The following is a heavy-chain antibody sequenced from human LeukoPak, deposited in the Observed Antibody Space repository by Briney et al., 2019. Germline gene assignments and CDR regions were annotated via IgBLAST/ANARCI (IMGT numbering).Heavy chain of an antibody. CDR1: GGSFSGYY. Sequence: SETLSLTCAVYGGSFSGYYWSWIRQPPGKGLEWIGEINHSGSTNYNPSLKSRVTISVDTSKNQFSLKLSSVTAADTAAYYYARRRYDILTGYYRYWGQGTLVTVSS. J-gene: IGHJ4*02. CDR2: INHSGST. D-gene: IGHD3-9*01. CDR3: ARRRYDILTGYYRY. V-gene: IGHV4-34*01.